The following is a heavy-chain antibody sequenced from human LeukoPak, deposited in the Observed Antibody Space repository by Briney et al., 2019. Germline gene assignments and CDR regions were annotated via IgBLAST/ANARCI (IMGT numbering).Heavy chain of an antibody. D-gene: IGHD3-22*01. CDR3: ARPYYYDSSGYYSI. CDR2: ISAYNGNT. V-gene: IGHV1-18*01. CDR1: GYTFTSYG. Sequence: ASVKVSCKASGYTFTSYGISWVRQAPGQGLEWMGWISAYNGNTNYAQKLQGRVTMTTDTSTSKAYMELRSLRSDDTAVYYCARPYYYDSSGYYSIWGQGTLVTVSS. J-gene: IGHJ4*02.